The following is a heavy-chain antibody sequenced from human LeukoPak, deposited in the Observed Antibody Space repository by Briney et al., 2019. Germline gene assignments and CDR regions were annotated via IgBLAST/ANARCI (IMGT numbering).Heavy chain of an antibody. Sequence: GGSLRLSCAASGFTFSSYAMSWVRQAPGKGLEWVSVISGSGGSTYYADSVKGRFTISRDNSKNTLHLQMNSLRAEDTAVYYCAKIIGRDPTNYFDYWGQGTLVTVSS. CDR1: GFTFSSYA. J-gene: IGHJ4*02. CDR3: AKIIGRDPTNYFDY. D-gene: IGHD1-1*01. CDR2: ISGSGGST. V-gene: IGHV3-23*01.